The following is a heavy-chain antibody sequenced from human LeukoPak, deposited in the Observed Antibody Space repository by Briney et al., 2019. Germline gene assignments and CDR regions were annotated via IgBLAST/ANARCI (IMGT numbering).Heavy chain of an antibody. CDR2: IYPGDSDT. CDR1: GYSFTSYW. Sequence: GESLKISCKGSGYSFTSYWIGWVRQMPGKGLEWMGIIYPGDSDTRYSPSFQGQVTISADKSISTAYLQWSSLKASDTAMYYCARSYYYDRSGYYFPFDYWGQGTLVTVSS. V-gene: IGHV5-51*01. D-gene: IGHD3-22*01. CDR3: ARSYYYDRSGYYFPFDY. J-gene: IGHJ4*02.